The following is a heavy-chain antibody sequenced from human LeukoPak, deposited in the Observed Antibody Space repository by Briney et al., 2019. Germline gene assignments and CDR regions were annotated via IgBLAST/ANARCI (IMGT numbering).Heavy chain of an antibody. V-gene: IGHV4-4*07. D-gene: IGHD3-22*01. CDR2: IYTSGST. Sequence: SETLSLTCTVSGGSISSYYWSWIRQPAGKGLEWIGRIYTSGSTNYNPSLKSRVTMSVDTSKNQFSLKLSSVTAADTAVYYCARDHPNYYDSSGLSDYWGQGTLVTVSS. CDR3: ARDHPNYYDSSGLSDY. J-gene: IGHJ4*02. CDR1: GGSISSYY.